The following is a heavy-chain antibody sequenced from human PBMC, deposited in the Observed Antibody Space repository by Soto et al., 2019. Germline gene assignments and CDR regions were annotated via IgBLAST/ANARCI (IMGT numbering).Heavy chain of an antibody. V-gene: IGHV3-23*01. CDR1: GFTFSSYA. CDR3: AKDPKSTIRFNWFDP. Sequence: EVQLSESGGGLVQPGGSLRLSCAASGFTFSSYAMSWVRQAPGKGLEWVSGISGSGSGTYYADSVKGRFTISRDNSKKPLYLQMNSLRAEDTAIYYCAKDPKSTIRFNWFDPWGQGTLVTVSS. J-gene: IGHJ5*02. D-gene: IGHD2-8*01. CDR2: ISGSGSGT.